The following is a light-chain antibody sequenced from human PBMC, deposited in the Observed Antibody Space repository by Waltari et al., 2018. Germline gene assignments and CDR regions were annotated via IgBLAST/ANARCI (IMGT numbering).Light chain of an antibody. J-gene: IGKJ2*01. CDR2: LAF. CDR1: QCVLSSSNNKNY. CDR3: QQCSTYPYT. V-gene: IGKV4-1*01. Sequence: DIVMTQSPDSLAVSLGERATINCKSSQCVLSSSNNKNYLGWYQQKPGQPPQLLLSLAFPREAGVPDRCSGSGSGTDFTRTISCLQTEDVAVYYCQQCSTYPYTFGQGTNLEIK.